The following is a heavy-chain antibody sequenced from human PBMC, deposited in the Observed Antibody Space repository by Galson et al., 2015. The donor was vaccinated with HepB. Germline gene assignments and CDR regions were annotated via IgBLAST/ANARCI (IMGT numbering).Heavy chain of an antibody. J-gene: IGHJ4*02. CDR2: ITYDGTNK. CDR1: GFTFNSYA. V-gene: IGHV3-30*04. D-gene: IGHD5-12*01. Sequence: SLRLSCAASGFTFNSYAMHWVRQAPGKGLQWVAVITYDGTNKFYARSVKGRFTISRDNSGNTLFLHMNSLRPEDTALYYCVKGGGYSAIRGRGVFDSWGQGALVTVSS. CDR3: VKGGGYSAIRGRGVFDS.